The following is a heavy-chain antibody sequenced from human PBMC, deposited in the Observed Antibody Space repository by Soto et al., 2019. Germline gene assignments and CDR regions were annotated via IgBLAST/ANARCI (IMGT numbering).Heavy chain of an antibody. CDR2: IYRGGRT. D-gene: IGHD3-3*01. CDR3: ARARFGGLGAIFADY. CDR1: GFTVSNNY. J-gene: IGHJ4*02. V-gene: IGHV3-66*01. Sequence: EVQLVNSGGGLVQPGGSLRLSCAASGFTVSNNYMSWVRQAPGKGLEWVSVIYRGGRTYYADSGKDRFTISRDNSENTLYLQMSRLRAEDTAVYYCARARFGGLGAIFADYWGQGALVTVSS.